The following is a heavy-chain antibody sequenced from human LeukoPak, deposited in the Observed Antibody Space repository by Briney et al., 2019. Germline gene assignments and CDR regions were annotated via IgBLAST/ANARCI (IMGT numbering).Heavy chain of an antibody. CDR1: GGSFSGYY. CDR3: ARDVYSSSWSYFDY. D-gene: IGHD6-13*01. Sequence: PSETLSLTCAVYGGSFSGYYWGWIRQPPGKGLEWIGSIYYSGSTYYNPSLKSRVTISVDTSKNQFSLKLSSVTAADTAVCYCARDVYSSSWSYFDYWGQGTLVTVSS. CDR2: IYYSGST. V-gene: IGHV4-39*07. J-gene: IGHJ4*02.